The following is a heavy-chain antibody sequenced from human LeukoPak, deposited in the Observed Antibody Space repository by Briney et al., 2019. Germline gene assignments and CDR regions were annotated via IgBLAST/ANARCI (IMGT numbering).Heavy chain of an antibody. J-gene: IGHJ4*02. CDR2: IYHSGST. CDR3: ARSGSYQPFDY. D-gene: IGHD1-26*01. CDR1: GYSISSGYY. V-gene: IGHV4-38-2*02. Sequence: SETLSLTCTVSGYSISSGYYWGWIRQPPGKGLEWIGSIYHSGSTYYNPSLKSRVTISVDTSKNQFSLKLSSVTAADTAVYYCARSGSYQPFDYWGQGTLVTVSS.